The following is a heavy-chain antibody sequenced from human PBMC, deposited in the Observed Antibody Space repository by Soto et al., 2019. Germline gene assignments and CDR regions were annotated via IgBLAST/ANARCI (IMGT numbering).Heavy chain of an antibody. J-gene: IGHJ4*02. Sequence: GASVKVSCKASGYTFASYGMSWVRQAPGQGPEWMGWISAYNGDTNYAQKFQGRVTMTTDTSTSTACMELSSLRSEDTAVYYCARPTRSLQYSYGLDYWGQGTLVTVSS. V-gene: IGHV1-18*01. CDR1: GYTFASYG. D-gene: IGHD5-18*01. CDR2: ISAYNGDT. CDR3: ARPTRSLQYSYGLDY.